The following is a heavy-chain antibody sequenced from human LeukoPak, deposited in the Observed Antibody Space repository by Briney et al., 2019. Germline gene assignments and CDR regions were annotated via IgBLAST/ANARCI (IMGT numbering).Heavy chain of an antibody. Sequence: GSLRLSCAASEFTVTSKYMSWVRQAPGKGLEWIGYIYYSGSTNYNPSLKSRVTISVDTSKNQFSPKLSSVTAADTAVYYCARDGSGHFDSNGSFEYWGQGTLVTVSS. CDR2: IYYSGST. CDR1: EFTVTSKY. J-gene: IGHJ4*02. D-gene: IGHD3-22*01. V-gene: IGHV4-59*02. CDR3: ARDGSGHFDSNGSFEY.